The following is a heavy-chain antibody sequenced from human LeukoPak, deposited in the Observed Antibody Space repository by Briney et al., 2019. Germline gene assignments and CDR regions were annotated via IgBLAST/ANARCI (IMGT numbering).Heavy chain of an antibody. D-gene: IGHD3-9*01. J-gene: IGHJ4*02. CDR1: GGTFSSYA. CDR3: ARGQEYYDILTGGYYFDY. CDR2: IIPIFCTA. V-gene: IGHV1-69*13. Sequence: ASVKVSFKASGGTFSSYAISWVRQAPGQGLEWMGGIIPIFCTANYAQKFQGRATITADESTSTAYMELSSLRSEDTAVYYCARGQEYYDILTGGYYFDYWGQGTLVTVSS.